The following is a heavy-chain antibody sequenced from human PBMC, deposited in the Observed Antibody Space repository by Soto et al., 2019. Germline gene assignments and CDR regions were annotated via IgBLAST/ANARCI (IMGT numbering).Heavy chain of an antibody. CDR3: ARDLDDYGDYGLLY. D-gene: IGHD4-17*01. CDR2: INSDGSST. Sequence: PGGSLRLSCAASGFTFSSYWMHWVRQAPGKWLVWVSRINSDGSSTSYADSVKGRFTISRDNAKNTLYLQMNSLRAKDTAVYYCARDLDDYGDYGLLYWGQGTLVTVSS. CDR1: GFTFSSYW. J-gene: IGHJ4*02. V-gene: IGHV3-74*01.